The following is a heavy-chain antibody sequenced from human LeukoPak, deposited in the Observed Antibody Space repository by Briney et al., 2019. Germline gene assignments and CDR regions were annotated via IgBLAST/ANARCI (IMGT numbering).Heavy chain of an antibody. CDR3: ARALVTPTPGGNWFDP. CDR1: GDSVSSNSAA. CDR2: TYYRSKWYN. D-gene: IGHD2-21*02. V-gene: IGHV6-1*01. Sequence: SQTLSLTCAISGDSVSSNSAAWNWIRQSPSRGLEWLGRTYYRSKWYNDYAVSVKSRITINPDTSKNQFPLQLNSVTPEDTAVYYCARALVTPTPGGNWFDPWGQGTLVTVSS. J-gene: IGHJ5*02.